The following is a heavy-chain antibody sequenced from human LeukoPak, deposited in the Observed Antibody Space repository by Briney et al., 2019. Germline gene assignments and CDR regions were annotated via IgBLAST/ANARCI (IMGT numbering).Heavy chain of an antibody. CDR3: ARELELDGESLDY. CDR2: INADGSTA. V-gene: IGHV3-74*01. Sequence: GGSLRLSCAASGFTFGNSWVHWVHQAPGKGLVWVSLINADGSTATYADSVKGRFTISRDNSKNTLYLQMNSLRAEDTAVYYCARELELDGESLDYWGQGTLVTVSS. J-gene: IGHJ4*02. D-gene: IGHD3-10*01. CDR1: GFTFGNSW.